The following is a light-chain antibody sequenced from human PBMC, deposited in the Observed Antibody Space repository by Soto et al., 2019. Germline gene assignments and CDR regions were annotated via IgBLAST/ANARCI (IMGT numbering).Light chain of an antibody. Sequence: EIVMTHSPATLSVSPGERATLSCRASQSVSSNLAWYQQKPGQGPRLLIYGASTRATGIPARFSGSGSGTEFTLTISSLQSEDIAVYYCQQYNNWPTWTFGQGTKVEIK. V-gene: IGKV3-15*01. CDR3: QQYNNWPTWT. J-gene: IGKJ1*01. CDR2: GAS. CDR1: QSVSSN.